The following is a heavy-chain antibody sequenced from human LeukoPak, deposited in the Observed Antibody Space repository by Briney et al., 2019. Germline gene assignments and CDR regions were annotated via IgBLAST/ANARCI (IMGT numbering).Heavy chain of an antibody. CDR3: ARGVSSGLYYFDY. Sequence: SGGSLRLSCAASAFTFSSYAMSWVRQAPGKGLEWVSVISGGGGSTFYADSVKGRFTISRDNSKNPLYLQMNSLRAEDTAIYYCARGVSSGLYYFDYWGQGTLVTVSS. CDR1: AFTFSSYA. V-gene: IGHV3-23*01. D-gene: IGHD6-19*01. J-gene: IGHJ4*02. CDR2: ISGGGGST.